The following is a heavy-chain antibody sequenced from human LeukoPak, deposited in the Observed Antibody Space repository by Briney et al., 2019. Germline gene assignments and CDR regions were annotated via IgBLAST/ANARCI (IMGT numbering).Heavy chain of an antibody. D-gene: IGHD2-21*02. Sequence: SETLSLTCTVSGGSISTYYWTWIRQPPGKGLEWIGNVYYSGTTNCNPSLKSRLTISVDTSKNQFSLKLNSVTAADTAVCFCARDCGGDSYLGAFDIWGQGTMVTVSS. CDR1: GGSISTYY. J-gene: IGHJ3*02. CDR3: ARDCGGDSYLGAFDI. CDR2: VYYSGTT. V-gene: IGHV4-59*13.